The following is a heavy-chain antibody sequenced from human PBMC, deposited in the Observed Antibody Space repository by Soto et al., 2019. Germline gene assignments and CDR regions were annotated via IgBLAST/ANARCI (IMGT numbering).Heavy chain of an antibody. J-gene: IGHJ4*02. Sequence: QVQLQESGPGLVKPSGTLSLTCAVSGGSISSSNWWSWVRQPPGEGLEWIGEIYHIGSTNYNPSLKSRVTISVAKSKHQFSLKLSSGTAADTAVYYCARDRCSGGSCYSGREWRYFDYWGQGTLVTVSS. CDR2: IYHIGST. CDR3: ARDRCSGGSCYSGREWRYFDY. CDR1: GGSISSSNW. D-gene: IGHD2-15*01. V-gene: IGHV4-4*02.